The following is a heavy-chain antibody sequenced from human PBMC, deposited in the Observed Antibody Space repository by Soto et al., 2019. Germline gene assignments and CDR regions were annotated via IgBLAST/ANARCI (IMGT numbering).Heavy chain of an antibody. J-gene: IGHJ6*02. Sequence: QVQLQESGPGLVKPSETLSLTCTVSGGSISSYYWSWIRQPAGKGLEWIGRIYTSGSTNYNPSLKSRVTMSVDTSKNQFSLKLSSVTAADTAVYYCARGGSYYSGDYYYYGMDFWGQGTTVTVSS. CDR3: ARGGSYYSGDYYYYGMDF. D-gene: IGHD1-26*01. V-gene: IGHV4-4*07. CDR1: GGSISSYY. CDR2: IYTSGST.